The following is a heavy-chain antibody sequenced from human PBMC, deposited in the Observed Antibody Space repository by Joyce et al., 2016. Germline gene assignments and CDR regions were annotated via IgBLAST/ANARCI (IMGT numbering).Heavy chain of an antibody. Sequence: QAQLVQSGAEEKMPGASVKVSCKASGYTFTNYGIHWVRQAPGQRLEWMGWINGGNGNRKISQRFKDRVSSTRDTSATTAYMELRSMTSEDTALYYCARDSFDSSGYYRLWGQGTLVTVSS. V-gene: IGHV1-3*05. CDR1: GYTFTNYG. CDR3: ARDSFDSSGYYRL. D-gene: IGHD3-22*01. CDR2: INGGNGNR. J-gene: IGHJ4*02.